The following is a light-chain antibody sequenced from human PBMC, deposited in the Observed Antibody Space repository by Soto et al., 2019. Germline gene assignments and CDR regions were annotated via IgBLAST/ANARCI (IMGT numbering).Light chain of an antibody. CDR1: TSDVGRYNY. J-gene: IGLJ1*01. Sequence: QSALTQPASVSGSPGQSITISCTGTTSDVGRYNYVSWYQQHPGKAPKLMIYEVSDRPSGVSNRFSGSKSGSTASLTISGLQAEDEADYYGSSYSSSSFYVFGTGTKLTVL. CDR3: SSYSSSSFYV. CDR2: EVS. V-gene: IGLV2-14*01.